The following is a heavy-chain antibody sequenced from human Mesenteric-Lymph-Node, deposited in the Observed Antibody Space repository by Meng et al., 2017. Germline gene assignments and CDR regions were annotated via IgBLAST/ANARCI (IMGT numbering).Heavy chain of an antibody. V-gene: IGHV4-39*01. CDR3: ARRRGGSGRDC. CDR1: GGSISSNGYY. Sequence: HLQLQESGPGLVKPSEPLSLTCTVFGGSISSNGYYWDWVRQPPGKGLEWIGAIYHSGSTSYSPSLQSRVTMFVDTSKNQFSLMLTSVTATDTAVYYCARRRGGSGRDCWGQGTLVTVSS. D-gene: IGHD3-10*01. J-gene: IGHJ4*02. CDR2: IYHSGST.